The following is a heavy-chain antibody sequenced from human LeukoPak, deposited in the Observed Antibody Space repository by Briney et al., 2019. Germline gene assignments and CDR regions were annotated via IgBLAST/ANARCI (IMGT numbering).Heavy chain of an antibody. D-gene: IGHD6-13*01. V-gene: IGHV3-53*01. J-gene: IGHJ5*02. Sequence: GALRLSCTVSGVAVSSNSMSWVRRAAGKGGGWGAFIYSDNRHYSDSVKGGLTIFRNNSKNTKYLQMNSLRAEDTAVYYCAREGTFSSPRNWFDLWGQGTLVTVSS. CDR1: GVAVSSNS. CDR2: IYSDNR. CDR3: AREGTFSSPRNWFDL.